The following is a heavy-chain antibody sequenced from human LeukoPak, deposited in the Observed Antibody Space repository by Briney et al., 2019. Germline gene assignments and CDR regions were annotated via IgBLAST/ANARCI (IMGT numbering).Heavy chain of an antibody. J-gene: IGHJ4*02. V-gene: IGHV3-30*18. CDR1: GFTFSSYG. Sequence: GGSLRLSCAASGFTFSSYGLHWVRQAPGKGLEWVAVISYDGSNKYYADSVKGRFTISRDNSKNTLYLQMNSLRAEDTAVYYCAKDLAYCGGDCYSDNFDYWGQGTLVTVSS. D-gene: IGHD2-21*02. CDR3: AKDLAYCGGDCYSDNFDY. CDR2: ISYDGSNK.